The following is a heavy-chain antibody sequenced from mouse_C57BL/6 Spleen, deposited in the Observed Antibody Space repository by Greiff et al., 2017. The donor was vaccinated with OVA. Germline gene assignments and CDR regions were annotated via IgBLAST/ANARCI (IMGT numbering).Heavy chain of an antibody. Sequence: QVQLKQSGAELAKPGASVKLSCKASGYTFTSYWMHWVKQRPGQGLEWIGYINPSSGYTKYNQKFKDKATLTADKSSSTAYMQLSSLTYEDSAVSYFERYTYGYDEGYWGQGTTLTVSS. CDR3: ERYTYGYDEGY. J-gene: IGHJ2*01. D-gene: IGHD2-2*01. CDR2: INPSSGYT. V-gene: IGHV1-7*01. CDR1: GYTFTSYW.